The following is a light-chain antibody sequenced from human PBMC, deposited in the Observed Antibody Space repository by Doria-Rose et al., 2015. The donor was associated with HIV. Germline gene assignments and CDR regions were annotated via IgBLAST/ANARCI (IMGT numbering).Light chain of an antibody. CDR1: QTVSTY. J-gene: IGKJ1*01. Sequence: MTQSPSSLSASLGDRFTITCRAIQTVSTYLTWFQQEPGKAPKLLIYAASRLQSGVPSRFSGSGSGTDFTLTISGLQPGDFATYYCQQTYSSPPWTFGQGTKVEMK. CDR2: AAS. V-gene: IGKV1-39*01. CDR3: QQTYSSPPWT.